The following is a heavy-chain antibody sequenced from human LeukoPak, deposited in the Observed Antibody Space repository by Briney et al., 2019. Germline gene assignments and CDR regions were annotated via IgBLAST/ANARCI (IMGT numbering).Heavy chain of an antibody. Sequence: GGSLRLSCAASGFTFSTFAMIWVRQPPGKGLEWVSSIFPSGGEIHYADSVKGRFTISRDNSKNTLYLQMNSLRAEDTAVYYCARDRWGSNWFDPWGQGTLVTVSS. CDR1: GFTFSTFA. D-gene: IGHD3-16*01. CDR2: IFPSGGEI. V-gene: IGHV3-23*01. J-gene: IGHJ5*02. CDR3: ARDRWGSNWFDP.